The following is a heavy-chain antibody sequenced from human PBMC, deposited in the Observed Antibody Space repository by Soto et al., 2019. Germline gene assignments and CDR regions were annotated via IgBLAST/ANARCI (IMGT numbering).Heavy chain of an antibody. CDR1: GFSLSTTGVG. Sequence: QITLKESGPTLVKPTQTLTLTCTFSGFSLSTTGVGVGWIRQSPGKALEWLALIYWDDSAHYSPSLTSRLTNTKDTSKNQVVLTMTNMDPLDTGTYDCAHRRRYRYGIMGFVYWGQGTLVTVSS. CDR2: IYWDDSA. CDR3: AHRRRYRYGIMGFVY. D-gene: IGHD5-18*01. J-gene: IGHJ4*02. V-gene: IGHV2-5*02.